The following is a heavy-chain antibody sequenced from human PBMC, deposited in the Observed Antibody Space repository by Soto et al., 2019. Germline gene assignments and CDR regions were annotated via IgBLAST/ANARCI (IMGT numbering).Heavy chain of an antibody. J-gene: IGHJ4*02. D-gene: IGHD6-19*01. CDR1: GGSISSSSYY. CDR2: IYYSGST. V-gene: IGHV4-39*01. CDR3: ARHALVYSSGIYYFDY. Sequence: SETLSLTCTVSGGSISSSSYYWGWIRQPPGKGLEWIGSIYYSGSTYYNPSLKSRVTISVDTSKNQFSLKLSSVTAADTAVHYCARHALVYSSGIYYFDYWGQGTLVTVSS.